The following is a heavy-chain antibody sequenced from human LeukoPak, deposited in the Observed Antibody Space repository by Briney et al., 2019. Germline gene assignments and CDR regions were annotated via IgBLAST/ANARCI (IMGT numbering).Heavy chain of an antibody. CDR1: GYTFTSYG. D-gene: IGHD3-10*01. J-gene: IGHJ5*02. Sequence: GASVKVSCTASGYTFTSYGISWVRQAPGQGLEWMGWISAYNGNTNYAQKLQGRVTMTEDTSTDTAYMELSSLRSEDTAVYYCATDPPGSGSYYLFDPWGQGTLVTVSS. V-gene: IGHV1-18*01. CDR3: ATDPPGSGSYYLFDP. CDR2: ISAYNGNT.